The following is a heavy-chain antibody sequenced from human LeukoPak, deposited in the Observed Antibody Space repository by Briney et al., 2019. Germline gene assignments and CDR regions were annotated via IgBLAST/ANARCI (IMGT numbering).Heavy chain of an antibody. CDR1: GFTFSSYG. Sequence: GGSLRLSCAASGFTFSSYGMHWVRQAPGKGLEWVAGIWYDGSNKYYADSVKGRFTISRDNSKNTLYLQLNSLRAEDTAVYYCARPVDPSDPYSGSYSAFDIWGQGTMVTVSS. CDR2: IWYDGSNK. CDR3: ARPVDPSDPYSGSYSAFDI. D-gene: IGHD1-26*01. J-gene: IGHJ3*02. V-gene: IGHV3-33*01.